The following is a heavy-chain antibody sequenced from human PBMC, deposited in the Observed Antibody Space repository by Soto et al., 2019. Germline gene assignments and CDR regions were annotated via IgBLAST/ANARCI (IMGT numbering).Heavy chain of an antibody. Sequence: VQLLESGGGLVQPGGSLRLSCAASGFTFSSYAMSWVRQAPGKGLEWVSAISGSGGSTYYADSVKGRFTISRDNSKNTLYLQMNSLRAEDTAVYYCATGRYCSGGSCDGAFDYWGQGTLVTVSS. V-gene: IGHV3-23*01. D-gene: IGHD2-15*01. CDR2: ISGSGGST. CDR1: GFTFSSYA. J-gene: IGHJ4*02. CDR3: ATGRYCSGGSCDGAFDY.